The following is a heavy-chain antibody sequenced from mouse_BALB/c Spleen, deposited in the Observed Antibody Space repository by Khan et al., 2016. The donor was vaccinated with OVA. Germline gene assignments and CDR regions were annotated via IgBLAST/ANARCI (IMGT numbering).Heavy chain of an antibody. CDR2: ISYSGST. J-gene: IGHJ2*01. CDR3: ARTSRIKY. CDR1: GYSIPSGYG. V-gene: IGHV3-2*02. Sequence: EVQLVESGPGLVKPSQSLSLTCTVTGYSIPSGYGWNWIRQFPGNKLEWMGYISYSGSTNYNPSLKRRISITRATSKNQFFLQLHSVTTEDTATYYCARTSRIKYWGQGTTLTVSS. D-gene: IGHD3-3*01.